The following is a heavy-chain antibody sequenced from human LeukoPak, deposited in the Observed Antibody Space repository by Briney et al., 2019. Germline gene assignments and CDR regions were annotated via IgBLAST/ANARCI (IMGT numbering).Heavy chain of an antibody. CDR1: GGSTSSYY. V-gene: IGHV4-59*08. J-gene: IGHJ5*02. CDR3: ARGRDTAMVNS. D-gene: IGHD5-18*01. CDR2: VYYSGNT. Sequence: SETLSLTCTVSGGSTSSYYWSWIRQPPGKGLEWLGYVYYSGNTNYNPSFKSRVTMSLDVSKNQVSLNLTSVTAADTAFYYCARGRDTAMVNSWGQGTLVTVSS.